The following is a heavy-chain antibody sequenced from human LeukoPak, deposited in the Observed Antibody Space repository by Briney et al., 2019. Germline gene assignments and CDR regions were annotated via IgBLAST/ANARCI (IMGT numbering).Heavy chain of an antibody. CDR2: ISGSGAST. CDR3: AKDQSRVGASDPFDS. J-gene: IGHJ5*01. V-gene: IGHV3-23*01. Sequence: PGGSLGLSCAASGFTFTNCAMTWVRQAPGKGLEWVSSISGSGASTYYSDSVKGRFTISRDNSKNTVYLQMNSLSVEDTAVYYCAKDQSRVGASDPFDSWGQGTLVTVSS. D-gene: IGHD1-26*01. CDR1: GFTFTNCA.